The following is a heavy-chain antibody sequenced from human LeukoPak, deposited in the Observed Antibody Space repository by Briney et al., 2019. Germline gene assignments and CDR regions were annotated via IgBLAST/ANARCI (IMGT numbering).Heavy chain of an antibody. CDR2: IIPVFGTA. J-gene: IGHJ5*02. Sequence: ASVKVSCKASGGTFSSYAISWVRQAPGQGLEWMGGIIPVFGTANYAQKFKGRVTLTRDMSTSTDYLELSSLRSEDTAVYYCARDNSVRDEAWWFNPWGQGTLVTVSS. V-gene: IGHV1-69*05. D-gene: IGHD5-24*01. CDR1: GGTFSSYA. CDR3: ARDNSVRDEAWWFNP.